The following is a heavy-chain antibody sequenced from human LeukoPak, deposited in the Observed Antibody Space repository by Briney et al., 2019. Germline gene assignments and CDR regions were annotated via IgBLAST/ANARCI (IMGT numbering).Heavy chain of an antibody. Sequence: PGGSPRLSCAASGFTLSSYSMNWGRQAPGEGVEWVSSIGGSSSYIYYADSVKGRFTISRDNAKNSLYLQMNSLRAEDTAVYYCASRTRTLTGDPSGAFDIWGQGTMVTVSS. CDR2: IGGSSSYI. D-gene: IGHD7-27*01. CDR1: GFTLSSYS. CDR3: ASRTRTLTGDPSGAFDI. J-gene: IGHJ3*02. V-gene: IGHV3-21*01.